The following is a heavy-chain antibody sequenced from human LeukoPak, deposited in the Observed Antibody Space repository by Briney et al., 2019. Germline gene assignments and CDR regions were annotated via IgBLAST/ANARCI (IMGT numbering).Heavy chain of an antibody. CDR1: GYIFTTYW. CDR2: IYPGDSDT. J-gene: IGHJ4*02. CDR3: ARQWSSGWSFFDY. Sequence: GESLKISCKGSGYIFTTYWIGWVRQMPGKGLEWMGIIYPGDSDTRYSPSFQGQVTISADKSISTAYLQWGSLKASDTAMYYCARQWSSGWSFFDYWGQGTLVTVSS. D-gene: IGHD6-19*01. V-gene: IGHV5-51*01.